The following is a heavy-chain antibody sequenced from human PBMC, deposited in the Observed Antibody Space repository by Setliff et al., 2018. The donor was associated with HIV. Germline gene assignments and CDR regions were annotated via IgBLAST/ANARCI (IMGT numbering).Heavy chain of an antibody. CDR3: AKGFRPVDTALVSGPTY. CDR2: ITSGGST. V-gene: IGHV3-NL1*01. D-gene: IGHD5-18*01. Sequence: PGGSLRLSCAASGFTFSSYGMHWVRQAPGKGLEWVSIITSGGSTYYADSAKGRLIISRDNSQNTLYLQMNSLRADDTAIYYCAKGFRPVDTALVSGPTYWGQGIRVTVSS. CDR1: GFTFSSYG. J-gene: IGHJ4*02.